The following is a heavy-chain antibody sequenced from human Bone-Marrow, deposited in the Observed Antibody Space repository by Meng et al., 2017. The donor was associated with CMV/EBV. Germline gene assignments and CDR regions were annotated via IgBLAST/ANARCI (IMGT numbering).Heavy chain of an antibody. J-gene: IGHJ5*02. CDR1: GGSISSSSYY. D-gene: IGHD2-2*01. CDR2: IYYSGST. CDR3: AGGVVVVLPNGFDP. Sequence: SETLSLTCTVSGGSISSSSYYWGWIRQPPGKGLEWIGSIYYSGSTYYNPSLKSRVTISVDTSKNQFSLKLSSVTAADTAVYYCAGGVVVVLPNGFDPWGQGTLVTVSS. V-gene: IGHV4-39*01.